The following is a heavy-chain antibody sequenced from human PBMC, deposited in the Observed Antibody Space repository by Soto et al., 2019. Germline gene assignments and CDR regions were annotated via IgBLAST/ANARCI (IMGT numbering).Heavy chain of an antibody. Sequence: GALVKVSCKASGYTFTSYDINWVRQATGQGLEWMGWMNPNSGNTGYAQKFQGRVTMTRNTSISTAYMELSSLRSEDTAVYYCAKSLYSSSWYGDAFDIWGQGTMVTVSS. CDR1: GYTFTSYD. D-gene: IGHD6-13*01. CDR2: MNPNSGNT. V-gene: IGHV1-8*01. CDR3: AKSLYSSSWYGDAFDI. J-gene: IGHJ3*02.